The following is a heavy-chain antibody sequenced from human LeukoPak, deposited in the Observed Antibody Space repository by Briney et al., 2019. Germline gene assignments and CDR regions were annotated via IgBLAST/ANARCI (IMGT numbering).Heavy chain of an antibody. CDR2: INPNSGDT. J-gene: IGHJ6*03. Sequence: ASVKVSCKASGYTFTDYYMHWVRQAPGQGLEWMGRINPNSGDTNSAQKFQGRVTMTRDTSISTAYMELRSLRSDDTAVYYCARSYGDYGNYYYYMDDWGKGTTVTVSS. V-gene: IGHV1-2*06. D-gene: IGHD4-17*01. CDR3: ARSYGDYGNYYYYMDD. CDR1: GYTFTDYY.